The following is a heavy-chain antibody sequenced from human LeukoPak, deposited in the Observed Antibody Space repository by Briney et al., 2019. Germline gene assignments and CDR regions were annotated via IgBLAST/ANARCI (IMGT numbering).Heavy chain of an antibody. D-gene: IGHD5-24*01. CDR1: GFTFSSYS. V-gene: IGHV3-21*01. CDR3: ARGSGDGYSSPVYSDY. CDR2: ISSSSSYI. Sequence: GGSLRLSCAASGFTFSSYSMNWVRQAPGKGLEWVSSISSSSSYIYYADSVKGRFTISRDNAKNSLYLQMNSLRAEDTAVYYCARGSGDGYSSPVYSDYWGQGTLVTVSS. J-gene: IGHJ4*02.